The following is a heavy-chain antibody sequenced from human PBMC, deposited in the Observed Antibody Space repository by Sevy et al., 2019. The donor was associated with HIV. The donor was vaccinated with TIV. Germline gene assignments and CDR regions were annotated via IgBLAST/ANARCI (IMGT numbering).Heavy chain of an antibody. Sequence: GGSLRLSCAASGFSFSSYEMNWVRQAPGKGLEWVSYISNSGTTISYSDSVRGRFTISIDNARNLLYLQMNSLRAEDTAVYFCARDLPPSATTVPHFDCWGQGTLVTVSS. J-gene: IGHJ4*02. CDR1: GFSFSSYE. CDR3: ARDLPPSATTVPHFDC. CDR2: ISNSGTTI. V-gene: IGHV3-48*03. D-gene: IGHD4-17*01.